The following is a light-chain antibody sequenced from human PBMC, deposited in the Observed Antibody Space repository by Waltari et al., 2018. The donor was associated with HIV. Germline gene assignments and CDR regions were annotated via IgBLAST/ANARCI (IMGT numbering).Light chain of an antibody. CDR2: AFT. V-gene: IGLV2-14*01. J-gene: IGLJ2*01. CDR1: SLDIGASTY. Sequence: QSALTQPASVSASPGQSITISCTGSSLDIGASTYISWYQQHPRKAPRLIIYAFTKRPSSVSNRFSGSKSANTASLTIFGLQTEDEADYYCSSFVTSTLELTFGGGTKLTVL. CDR3: SSFVTSTLELT.